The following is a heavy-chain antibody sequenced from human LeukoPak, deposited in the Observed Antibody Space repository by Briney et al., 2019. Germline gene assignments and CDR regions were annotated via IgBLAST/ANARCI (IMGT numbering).Heavy chain of an antibody. Sequence: PSETLSLTCTVSGGSISSGTYYWSWIRQPPGKGLEWIGYIYHSGSTYYNPSLKSRVTISVDRSKNQFSLKLSSVTAANTAVYYCASHDFWSGCIDYWGQGTLVTVSS. CDR3: ASHDFWSGCIDY. CDR2: IYHSGST. J-gene: IGHJ4*02. V-gene: IGHV4-30-2*01. CDR1: GGSISSGTYY. D-gene: IGHD3-3*01.